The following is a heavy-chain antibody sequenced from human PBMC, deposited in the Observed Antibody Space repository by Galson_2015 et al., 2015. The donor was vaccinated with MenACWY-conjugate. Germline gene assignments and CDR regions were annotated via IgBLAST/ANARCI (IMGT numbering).Heavy chain of an antibody. CDR1: EFIFSDYW. D-gene: IGHD3-22*01. Sequence: SLRLSCAASEFIFSDYWMSWVRQAPGKGLEWVANIRGDGSEKFYVDSVKGRFTISRDNAKNSLYLQLNSLRAEDSAVYYCARTTGYYANSGYYGHFDCLGQGAPVTVSS. CDR2: IRGDGSEK. CDR3: ARTTGYYANSGYYGHFDC. J-gene: IGHJ4*02. V-gene: IGHV3-7*03.